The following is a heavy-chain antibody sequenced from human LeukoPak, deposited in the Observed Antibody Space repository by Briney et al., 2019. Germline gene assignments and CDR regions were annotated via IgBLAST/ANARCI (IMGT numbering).Heavy chain of an antibody. CDR1: GLTFSGSA. J-gene: IGHJ3*02. D-gene: IGHD3-3*01. CDR2: IKSKANGYTT. V-gene: IGHV3-73*01. CDR3: TREADTYYDFWSGPQQGYAFDI. Sequence: PGGSLKLSCAASGLTFSGSAMHWVRQASGKGLEWVGRIKSKANGYTTVYAASVKGRFTISRDDSKNTAYLQMNSLKTEDTAVYYCTREADTYYDFWSGPQQGYAFDIWGQGTMVTVSS.